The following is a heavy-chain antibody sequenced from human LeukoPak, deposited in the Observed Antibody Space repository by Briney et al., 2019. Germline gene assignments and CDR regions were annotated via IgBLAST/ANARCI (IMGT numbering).Heavy chain of an antibody. CDR3: ARDVAEGGGSSWVSNWFDP. V-gene: IGHV4-31*03. CDR1: GGSISSGGYY. CDR2: IYYSGST. D-gene: IGHD6-13*01. Sequence: SETLSLTCTVSGGSISSGGYYWSWIRQHPGKGLEWIGYIYYSGSTYYNPSLKSRVTISVDTSKNQFSLKLSSVTAADTAVYYCARDVAEGGGSSWVSNWFDPWGQGTLVAVSS. J-gene: IGHJ5*02.